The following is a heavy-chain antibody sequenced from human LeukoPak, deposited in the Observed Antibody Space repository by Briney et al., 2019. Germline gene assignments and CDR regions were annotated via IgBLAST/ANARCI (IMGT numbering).Heavy chain of an antibody. CDR1: GFSFTNSW. D-gene: IGHD6-19*01. CDR2: IYLGDSET. J-gene: IGHJ4*02. V-gene: IGHV5-51*01. Sequence: GESLKISCRGSGFSFTNSWIGWVRQMPGKGLEWMGIIYLGDSETRYSPSFQGQVTIPVDKSINTAFLQWSSLRASDTAIYYCARHPSYTRGWPLDFWGQGTLVTVSS. CDR3: ARHPSYTRGWPLDF.